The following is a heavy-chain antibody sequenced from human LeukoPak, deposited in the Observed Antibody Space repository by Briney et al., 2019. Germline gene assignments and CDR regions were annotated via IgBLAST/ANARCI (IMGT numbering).Heavy chain of an antibody. Sequence: GESLKISCKGSGYTFTSNRIGWVRQMPGKGLEWMGIIYPGDSDTRYSPSFQGQVTISADKSISTAYLQWSSLKASDTAMYYCARPLHSSGWTGFDYWGQGTLVTVSS. V-gene: IGHV5-51*01. J-gene: IGHJ4*02. CDR1: GYTFTSNR. D-gene: IGHD6-19*01. CDR2: IYPGDSDT. CDR3: ARPLHSSGWTGFDY.